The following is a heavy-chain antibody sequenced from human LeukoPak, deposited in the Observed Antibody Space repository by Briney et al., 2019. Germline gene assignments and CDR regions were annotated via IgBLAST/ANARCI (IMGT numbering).Heavy chain of an antibody. D-gene: IGHD7-27*01. J-gene: IGHJ4*02. CDR2: ISYSGST. V-gene: IGHV4-59*11. CDR1: GVSIVRHY. CDR3: ARDGEGDEGWDY. Sequence: SETLSLTCTVSGVSIVRHYWIWIRQPPGKGLEWIGHISYSGSTNYNPSLKSRVTISVDTSKNQVSLRLSSVTAADMAVYYCARDGEGDEGWDYWSQGTLVTVSS.